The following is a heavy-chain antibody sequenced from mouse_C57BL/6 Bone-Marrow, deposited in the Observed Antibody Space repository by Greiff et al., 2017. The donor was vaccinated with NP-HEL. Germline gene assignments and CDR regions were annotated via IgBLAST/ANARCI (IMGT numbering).Heavy chain of an antibody. Sequence: QVQLKQPGAELVKPGASVKLSCKASGYTFTSYWMQWVKQRPGQGLEWIGEIDPSDSYPNYNQKFQGKATLTVDTSSSTAYRQLSSLTSEDAAVYYCARERGHWYFDVWGTGTTVTVSS. V-gene: IGHV1-50*01. CDR2: IDPSDSYP. CDR1: GYTFTSYW. CDR3: ARERGHWYFDV. J-gene: IGHJ1*03. D-gene: IGHD3-3*01.